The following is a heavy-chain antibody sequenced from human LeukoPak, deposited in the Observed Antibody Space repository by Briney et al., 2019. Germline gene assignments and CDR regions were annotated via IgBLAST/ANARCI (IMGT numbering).Heavy chain of an antibody. Sequence: PGGSVRLSCAASGFTFSDYAVHWVRQAPGKGLEWVSIISYDGSNKEYADSVKGRFTISRDNSKNTLYLQINSLRVEDTAVYYCARDPRWLQCFDYWGQGNLATVSS. CDR2: ISYDGSNK. V-gene: IGHV3-30-3*01. J-gene: IGHJ4*02. D-gene: IGHD5-24*01. CDR3: ARDPRWLQCFDY. CDR1: GFTFSDYA.